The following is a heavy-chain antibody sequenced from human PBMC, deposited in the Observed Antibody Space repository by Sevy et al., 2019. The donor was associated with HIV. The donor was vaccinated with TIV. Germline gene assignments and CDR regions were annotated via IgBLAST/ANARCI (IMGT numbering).Heavy chain of an antibody. D-gene: IGHD2-15*01. J-gene: IGHJ5*02. CDR2: ISSSSSYI. Sequence: GGSLRLSCATSGFFFNTYNMNWVRQAPGKGLEWVSSISSSSSYIYYADSVKGRFTISRDNAKNSLYLQMNSLRAEDTAVYYCARTGRQYCSGGSCYSWFDPWGQGTLVTVSS. V-gene: IGHV3-21*01. CDR1: GFFFNTYN. CDR3: ARTGRQYCSGGSCYSWFDP.